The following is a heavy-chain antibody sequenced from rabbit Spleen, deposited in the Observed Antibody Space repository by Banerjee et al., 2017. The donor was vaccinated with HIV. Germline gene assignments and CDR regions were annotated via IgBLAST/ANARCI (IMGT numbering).Heavy chain of an antibody. Sequence: QSLEESGGDLVKPGASLTLTCTASGFSFSSGYDMCWVRQAPGKGLEWIACINIVTGKSVYASWAKGRFTMSRTSSTTVTLQMTSLTVADTATYFCARDTGSSFSSYGMDLWGPGTLVTVS. CDR2: INIVTGKS. V-gene: IGHV1S40*01. CDR1: GFSFSSGYD. CDR3: ARDTGSSFSSYGMDL. J-gene: IGHJ6*01. D-gene: IGHD8-1*01.